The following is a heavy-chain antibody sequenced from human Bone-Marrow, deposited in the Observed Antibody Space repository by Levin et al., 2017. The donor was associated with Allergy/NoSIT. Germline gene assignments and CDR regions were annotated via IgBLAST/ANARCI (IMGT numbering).Heavy chain of an antibody. Sequence: PGGSLRLSCKTSNSSFSSYGVIWLRQAPGQGLEWMGWIAPYSGRTNYSPNMQGRLTLTADTSATTAYMELRSLRSDDTAMYYCARAKTGSYLVDFWGQGTLVNVSS. CDR2: IAPYSGRT. V-gene: IGHV1-18*01. CDR3: ARAKTGSYLVDF. J-gene: IGHJ4*02. CDR1: NSSFSSYG. D-gene: IGHD3-10*01.